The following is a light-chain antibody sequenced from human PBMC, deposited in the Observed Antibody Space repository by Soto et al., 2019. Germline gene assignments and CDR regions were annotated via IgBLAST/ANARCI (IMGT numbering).Light chain of an antibody. Sequence: QSALTQPASVSGSPGQSITISCTGTSSDVGAYNYVSWYQQYPGKAPKLMIYDVSNRPSGVSNRFSGSKSDNTASLTISGLLAEDEADYYCSSYTTSSTWVFGGGTQLTVL. CDR3: SSYTTSSTWV. J-gene: IGLJ3*02. V-gene: IGLV2-14*01. CDR1: SSDVGAYNY. CDR2: DVS.